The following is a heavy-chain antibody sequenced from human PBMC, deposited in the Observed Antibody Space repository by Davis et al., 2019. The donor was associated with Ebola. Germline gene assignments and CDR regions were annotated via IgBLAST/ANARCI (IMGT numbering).Heavy chain of an antibody. CDR3: ARDPEALLLDHDAFDI. CDR1: GFTFSSYS. Sequence: GESLKISCAASGFTFSSYSMNWVRQAPGKGLEWVSSISSSSSYIYYADSVKGRFTISRDNAKNSLYLQMNSLRAEDTAVYYCARDPEALLLDHDAFDIWGQGTMVTVSS. D-gene: IGHD2-15*01. CDR2: ISSSSSYI. V-gene: IGHV3-21*01. J-gene: IGHJ3*02.